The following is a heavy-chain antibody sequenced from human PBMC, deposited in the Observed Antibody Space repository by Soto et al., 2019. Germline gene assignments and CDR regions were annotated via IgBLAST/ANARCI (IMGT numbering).Heavy chain of an antibody. Sequence: QLQLQESGLGLVKSSETLSLTCTVSGGSISGSGYYWGWIRQPPGKGLEWIGSIYYSGSTFNNPSPKSRVTMSVDTPQNQFSLVLSSATAADTAVYYCARHRVPYSSNWSFDSWGQGTLVTVSS. CDR2: IYYSGST. J-gene: IGHJ4*02. D-gene: IGHD6-13*01. CDR3: ARHRVPYSSNWSFDS. CDR1: GGSISGSGYY. V-gene: IGHV4-39*01.